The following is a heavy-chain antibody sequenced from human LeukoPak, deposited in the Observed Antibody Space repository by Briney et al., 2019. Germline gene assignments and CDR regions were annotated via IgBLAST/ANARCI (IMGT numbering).Heavy chain of an antibody. CDR1: GGSISSSNW. J-gene: IGHJ4*02. Sequence: TTSETLSLTCAVSGGSISSSNWWSWVRQPPGKGLEWIGEIYHSGSTNYNPSLKSRVTISVDKSKNQFSLKLSSVTAADTAVYYCARLEAVLGYQDYWGQGTLVTVSS. D-gene: IGHD3-9*01. CDR3: ARLEAVLGYQDY. V-gene: IGHV4-4*02. CDR2: IYHSGST.